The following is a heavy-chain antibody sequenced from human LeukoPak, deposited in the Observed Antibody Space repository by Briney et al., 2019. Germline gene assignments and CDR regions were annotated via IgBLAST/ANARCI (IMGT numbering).Heavy chain of an antibody. CDR1: GDSVSINSVT. J-gene: IGHJ5*02. CDR2: TYYRSTWYN. Sequence: SQTLSLTCAISGDSVSINSVTWNWIRQSPSRGLEWLGRTYYRSTWYNDYAVSVSGRITVNPDTSKNQFSLHLNSVTPEDTAVYYCARRLTQYDCFDPWGQGILVTVSS. CDR3: ARRLTQYDCFDP. D-gene: IGHD2-2*01. V-gene: IGHV6-1*01.